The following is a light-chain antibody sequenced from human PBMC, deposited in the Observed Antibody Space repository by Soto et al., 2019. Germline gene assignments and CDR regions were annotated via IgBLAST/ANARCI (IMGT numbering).Light chain of an antibody. CDR1: SSDVGGYNF. CDR3: SSYTSSSTVI. V-gene: IGLV2-14*03. J-gene: IGLJ2*01. CDR2: DVR. Sequence: QSALTQPASVSGSPGQSITISCTGTSSDVGGYNFVSWYQQHPGKAPKFIIYDVRNRPSGVSSRFSGSRSCNTASLTISGLXXXXXADYYCSSYTSSSTVIFGGGTKL.